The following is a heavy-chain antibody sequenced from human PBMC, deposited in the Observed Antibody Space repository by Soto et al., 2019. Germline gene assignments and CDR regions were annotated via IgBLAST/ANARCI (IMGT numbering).Heavy chain of an antibody. CDR3: AKPGGDSSGYYADLSPDAFDI. J-gene: IGHJ3*02. CDR1: GFTFNIYA. V-gene: IGHV3-23*01. Sequence: GGSLRLSCAASGFTFNIYAMSWVRQAPGKGLEWVSGISGSGGRTYYADSVKGRFTISRDNSKNTLYLQMNSLRAEDAAVYYCAKPGGDSSGYYADLSPDAFDIWGQGTMVTVSS. CDR2: ISGSGGRT. D-gene: IGHD3-22*01.